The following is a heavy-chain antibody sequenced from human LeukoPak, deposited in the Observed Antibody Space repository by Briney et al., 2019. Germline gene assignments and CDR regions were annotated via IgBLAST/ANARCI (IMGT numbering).Heavy chain of an antibody. Sequence: RASETLSLTCTVSGGSISSYYWSWIRQPAGKGLEWIGRIYISGNTNCNPSLKSRVTMSVDTSKNQFSLKLSSVTAADTAVYYCARDHCSGGSCYFPLDYWGQGTLVTVSS. D-gene: IGHD2-15*01. V-gene: IGHV4-4*07. CDR3: ARDHCSGGSCYFPLDY. CDR1: GGSISSYY. J-gene: IGHJ4*02. CDR2: IYISGNT.